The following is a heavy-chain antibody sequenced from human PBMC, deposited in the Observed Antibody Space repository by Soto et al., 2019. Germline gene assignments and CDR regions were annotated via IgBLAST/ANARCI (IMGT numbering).Heavy chain of an antibody. CDR3: ARCPEFDFWSGYPPVDYMDV. J-gene: IGHJ6*03. CDR2: ISSSSSYI. CDR1: GFTFSSYS. Sequence: PGGSLRLSCAASGFTFSSYSMNWVRQAPGKGLEWVSSISSSSSYIYYADSVKGRFTISRDNAKNSLYLQMNSLRAEDTAVYYCARCPEFDFWSGYPPVDYMDVWGKGTTVTVSS. D-gene: IGHD3-3*01. V-gene: IGHV3-21*01.